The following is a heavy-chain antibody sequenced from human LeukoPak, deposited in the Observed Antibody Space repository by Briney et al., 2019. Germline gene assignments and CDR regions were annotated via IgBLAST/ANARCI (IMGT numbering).Heavy chain of an antibody. J-gene: IGHJ4*02. V-gene: IGHV3-74*01. CDR1: GFTFSNYW. D-gene: IGHD6-19*01. CDR2: IKSDGSSA. CDR3: AREQYSSGWRPFDY. Sequence: GGSLRLSCAASGFTFSNYWMHWVRQAPGKGLVWVSRIKSDGSSATYADSVKGRFTISRDNAKNTLYLEMNSLRAEDTAVYYCAREQYSSGWRPFDYWGQGILVTVSS.